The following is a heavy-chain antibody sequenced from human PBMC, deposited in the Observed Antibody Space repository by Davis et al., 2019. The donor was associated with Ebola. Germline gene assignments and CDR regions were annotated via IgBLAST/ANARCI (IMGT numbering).Heavy chain of an antibody. Sequence: ASVKVSCKASGGTFSSYGISWVRQAPGQGLEWMGWISAYNGNTNYAQKLQGRVTMTTDTSTSTAYMELSRLRSDDTAVYYCAREGYCSGGSCYHFDYWGQGTLVTVSS. J-gene: IGHJ4*02. D-gene: IGHD2-15*01. CDR2: ISAYNGNT. CDR1: GGTFSSYG. V-gene: IGHV1-18*01. CDR3: AREGYCSGGSCYHFDY.